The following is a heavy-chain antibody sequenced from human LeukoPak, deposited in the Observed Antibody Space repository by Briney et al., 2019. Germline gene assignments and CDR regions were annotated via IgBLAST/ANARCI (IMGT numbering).Heavy chain of an antibody. D-gene: IGHD6-13*01. CDR3: ASSSRGSTMFDP. Sequence: SETLSLTCTVSGGSISSSSYYWGWIRQPPGKGLEWIGSIYYSGSTYYDPSLKSRVTISVDTSKNQFSLKLSSVTAADTAVYYCASSSRGSTMFDPWGQGTLVTVSS. CDR1: GGSISSSSYY. CDR2: IYYSGST. J-gene: IGHJ5*02. V-gene: IGHV4-39*07.